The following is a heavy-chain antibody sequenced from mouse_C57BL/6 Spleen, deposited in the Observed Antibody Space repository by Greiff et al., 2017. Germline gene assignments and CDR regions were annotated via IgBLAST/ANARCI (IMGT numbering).Heavy chain of an antibody. J-gene: IGHJ4*01. Sequence: EVKVEESGPGLVKPSQSLSLTCSVTGYSITSGYYWNWIRQFPGNKLEWMGYISYDGSNNYNPSLKNRISITRDTSKNQFFLKLNSVTTEDTATYYCATDLRDYWGQGTSVTVSS. CDR3: ATDLRDY. CDR2: ISYDGSN. V-gene: IGHV3-6*01. CDR1: GYSITSGYY.